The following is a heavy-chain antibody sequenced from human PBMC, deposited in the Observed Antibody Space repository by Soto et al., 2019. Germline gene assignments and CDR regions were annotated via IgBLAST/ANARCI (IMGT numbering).Heavy chain of an antibody. J-gene: IGHJ6*02. CDR3: AFSPYGDYYYYYGMDV. V-gene: IGHV4-34*01. CDR2: INHSGST. Sequence: PSETLSLTCAVYGGSFSGYYWSWIRQPPGKGLEWIGEINHSGSTNYNPSLKSRVTISVDTSKNQFSLKLSSVTAADTAVYYCAFSPYGDYYYYYGMDVWGQGTTVTVSS. D-gene: IGHD4-17*01. CDR1: GGSFSGYY.